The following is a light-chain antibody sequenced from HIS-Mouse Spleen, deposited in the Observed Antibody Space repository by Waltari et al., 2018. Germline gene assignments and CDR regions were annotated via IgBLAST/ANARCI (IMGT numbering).Light chain of an antibody. V-gene: IGKV1-9*01. CDR1: QGISSY. CDR3: QQLNSYPPT. CDR2: AAS. J-gene: IGKJ1*01. Sequence: DIELTQSPSVLAASVGDRVTITGRASQGISSYLAWYQQNPGKAPKLLIYAASTLQSGVPSRFSGSGSGTEFTLTISSLQPEDFATYYCQQLNSYPPTFGQGTKVEIK.